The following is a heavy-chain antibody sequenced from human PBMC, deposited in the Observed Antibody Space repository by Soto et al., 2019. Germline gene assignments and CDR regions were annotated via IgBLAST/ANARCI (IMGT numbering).Heavy chain of an antibody. V-gene: IGHV3-23*01. D-gene: IGHD1-26*01. Sequence: GGSLRLSCAASGFTFSSYAMSWVRQAPGKGLEWVSAISGSGGSTYYADSVKGRFTISRDNSKNTLYLQMNSLRAEDTAVYYCARYSGFTSLFDYWGQGTLVTVSS. CDR1: GFTFSSYA. CDR3: ARYSGFTSLFDY. J-gene: IGHJ4*02. CDR2: ISGSGGST.